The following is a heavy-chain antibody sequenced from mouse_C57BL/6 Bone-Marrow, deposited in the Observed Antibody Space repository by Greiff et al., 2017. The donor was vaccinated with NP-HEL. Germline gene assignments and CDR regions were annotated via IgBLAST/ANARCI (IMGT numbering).Heavy chain of an antibody. V-gene: IGHV1-81*01. J-gene: IGHJ2*01. CDR2: IYPRSGNT. CDR1: GYTFTSYG. Sequence: VKLVESGAELARPGASVKLSCKASGYTFTSYGISWVKQRTGQGLEWIGEIYPRSGNTYYNEKFKGKATLTEDKSSSTAYMELRSLTSEDSAVYFCARGPYYYGSSPYYWGQGTTLTVSS. CDR3: ARGPYYYGSSPYY. D-gene: IGHD1-1*01.